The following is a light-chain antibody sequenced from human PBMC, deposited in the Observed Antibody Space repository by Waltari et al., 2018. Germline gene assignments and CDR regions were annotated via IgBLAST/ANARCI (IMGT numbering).Light chain of an antibody. CDR3: QHFKAFPWT. CDR2: KAS. J-gene: IGKJ1*01. Sequence: DIQMTQSPSTLSASVGDRVTITCRASESISNWLAWYQQKPGKAPKLLIYKASSLESGVPSKFSGRGSWTEVARAITSLQPDDFATYYCQHFKAFPWTFGQGTKVEIK. V-gene: IGKV1-5*03. CDR1: ESISNW.